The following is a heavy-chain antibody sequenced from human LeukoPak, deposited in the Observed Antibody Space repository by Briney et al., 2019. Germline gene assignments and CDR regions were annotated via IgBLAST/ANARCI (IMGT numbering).Heavy chain of an antibody. D-gene: IGHD5-12*01. J-gene: IGHJ3*02. Sequence: GGSLRLSCVDSGFTFSSYSMNWVRQAPGKGLEWVASISSSSSYIYYADSVKGRFTISRDNAKNSLYLQMNSLRAEDTAVYYCARGRGGYEYAFDIWGQGTMVTVSS. CDR2: ISSSSSYI. CDR1: GFTFSSYS. CDR3: ARGRGGYEYAFDI. V-gene: IGHV3-21*01.